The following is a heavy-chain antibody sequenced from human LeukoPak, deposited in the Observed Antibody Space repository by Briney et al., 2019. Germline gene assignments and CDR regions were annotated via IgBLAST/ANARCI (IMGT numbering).Heavy chain of an antibody. V-gene: IGHV3-74*01. J-gene: IGHJ4*02. D-gene: IGHD3-9*01. CDR2: INSDGSST. Sequence: PGGSLRLSCAASGFTFRNYAMSWVRQAPGKGLVWVSRINSDGSSTSYADSVKGRFTISRDNAENTLYLQMNSLRAEDTAVYYCARGLDSFDYWGQGTLVTVSS. CDR1: GFTFRNYA. CDR3: ARGLDSFDY.